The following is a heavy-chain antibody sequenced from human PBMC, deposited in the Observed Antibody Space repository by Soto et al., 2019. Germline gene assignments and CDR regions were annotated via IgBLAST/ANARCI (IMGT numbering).Heavy chain of an antibody. CDR2: IYHSGST. D-gene: IGHD5-12*01. V-gene: IGHV4-30-2*01. CDR1: GGSISSGGYS. CDR3: ARLGGGYRPSYGMDV. J-gene: IGHJ6*02. Sequence: QLQLQESGSGLVKPSQTLSLTCAVSGGSISSGGYSWSWIRQPPGKGLEWIGYIYHSGSTYYNPSLKSRVTILVDWSKNQFSLNLSSVTAADTAVYYCARLGGGYRPSYGMDVWGQGTTVTVSS.